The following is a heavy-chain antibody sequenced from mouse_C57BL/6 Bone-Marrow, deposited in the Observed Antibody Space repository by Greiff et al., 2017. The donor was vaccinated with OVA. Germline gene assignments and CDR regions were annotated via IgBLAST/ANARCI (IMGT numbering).Heavy chain of an antibody. CDR2: INPNNGGT. D-gene: IGHD1-1*01. Sequence: EVKLVESGPELVKPGASVKIPCKASGYTFTDYNMDWVKQSHGKSLEWIGDINPNNGGTIYNQKFKGKATLTVDKSSSTAYMELRSLTSEDTAVYYCARNYYGSSYGFAYWGQGTLVTVSA. CDR3: ARNYYGSSYGFAY. V-gene: IGHV1-18*01. CDR1: GYTFTDYN. J-gene: IGHJ3*01.